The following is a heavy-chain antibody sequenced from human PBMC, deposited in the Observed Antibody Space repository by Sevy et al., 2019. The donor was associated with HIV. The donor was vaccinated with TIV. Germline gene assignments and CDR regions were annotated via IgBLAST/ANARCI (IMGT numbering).Heavy chain of an antibody. CDR1: GGTFSSYA. Sequence: ASVKVSCKASGGTFSSYAISWVRQAPGQGLEWMGGIIPIFGTANYAQKFQGRVTITADESTRTAYMELSSLRSEDTAVYYCARRKEYYDSSGYYYESAFDIWGQGTMVTVSS. D-gene: IGHD3-22*01. CDR3: ARRKEYYDSSGYYYESAFDI. J-gene: IGHJ3*02. CDR2: IIPIFGTA. V-gene: IGHV1-69*13.